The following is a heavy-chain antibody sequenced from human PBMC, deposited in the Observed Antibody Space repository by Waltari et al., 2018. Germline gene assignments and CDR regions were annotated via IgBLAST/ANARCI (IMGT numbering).Heavy chain of an antibody. V-gene: IGHV2-26*01. Sequence: QVTLKESGPVLVKPTETLTLTCTVSGFSLSNARMGVSWIRQPQGKALKCLEHIFSNEEKSYSTSLKSRLTISKDTSKSQVVLTMTNMDPVDTATYYGARVRFLEWLLFRRYYFDYWGQGTLVTVSS. CDR3: ARVRFLEWLLFRRYYFDY. CDR1: GFSLSNARMG. CDR2: IFSNEEK. J-gene: IGHJ4*02. D-gene: IGHD3-3*01.